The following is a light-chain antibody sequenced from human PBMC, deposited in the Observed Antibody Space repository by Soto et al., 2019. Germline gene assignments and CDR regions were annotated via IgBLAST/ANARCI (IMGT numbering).Light chain of an antibody. Sequence: EIVVTQSPGTLSLSPGERATLSCRASQSVSSSYLAWYQQNPGQAPRLLIYGASNRATGLPDRFSGSGSGTDFTLTISRLEPEDFAVYYCQQYGSSGTFGQGTKVDI. CDR1: QSVSSSY. CDR2: GAS. CDR3: QQYGSSGT. V-gene: IGKV3-20*01. J-gene: IGKJ1*01.